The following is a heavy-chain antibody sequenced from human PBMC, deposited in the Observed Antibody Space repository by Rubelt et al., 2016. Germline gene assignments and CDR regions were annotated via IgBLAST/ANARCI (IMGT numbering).Heavy chain of an antibody. CDR3: VRNGHWLGRNF. Sequence: QVQLQESGPGLVKPSETLSLTCTVSGGSVSSGSYYWSWIRQPPGKGLEWIGYAYYTGSTNYNPSLESRVTISVNKSKNQFSLTLSFVTAADTAVYYCVRNGHWLGRNFWGQGTLVTVSS. J-gene: IGHJ4*02. CDR1: GGSVSSGSYY. D-gene: IGHD6-19*01. V-gene: IGHV4-61*01. CDR2: AYYTGST.